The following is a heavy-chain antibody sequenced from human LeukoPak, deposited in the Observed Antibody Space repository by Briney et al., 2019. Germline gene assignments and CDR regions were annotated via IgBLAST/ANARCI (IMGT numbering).Heavy chain of an antibody. V-gene: IGHV4-59*01. CDR2: IYYSGST. Sequence: SETLSLTCSVSGGSISSYYWSWIRQPPGKGLEWIGYIYYSGSTNYNPSLKSRVTMSVDTSKNQFSLKLSSVTAADTAVYYCARGRGAYYFDYWGQGTLVTVSS. D-gene: IGHD6-25*01. CDR1: GGSISSYY. J-gene: IGHJ4*02. CDR3: ARGRGAYYFDY.